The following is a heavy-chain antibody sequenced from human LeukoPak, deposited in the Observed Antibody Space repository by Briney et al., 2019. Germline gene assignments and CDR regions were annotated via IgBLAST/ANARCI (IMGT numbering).Heavy chain of an antibody. CDR3: ARGFGSSGDFDY. D-gene: IGHD3-22*01. J-gene: IGHJ4*02. V-gene: IGHV4-59*01. CDR2: ISYSGNT. Sequence: PSETLSLTCTVSGGSISSDYWSWIRQHPGKGLEWIGYISYSGNTNYNPSLKSRVTISVDTSENQFSLKLSSVTAADTAVYYCARGFGSSGDFDYWGQGTLVTVSS. CDR1: GGSISSDY.